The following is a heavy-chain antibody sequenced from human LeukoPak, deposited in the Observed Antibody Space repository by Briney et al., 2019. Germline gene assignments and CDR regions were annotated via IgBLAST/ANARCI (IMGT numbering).Heavy chain of an antibody. CDR3: ASGNYDILTGYSYGMDV. CDR2: MNPNSGNT. J-gene: IGHJ6*02. Sequence: ASVKVSCKASGYTFTSYDINWVRQATGQGLEWMGWMNPNSGNTGYAQKFQGRVTMTRNTSISTAYMELSSLRSEDTAVYHCASGNYDILTGYSYGMDVWGQGTTVTVSS. V-gene: IGHV1-8*01. CDR1: GYTFTSYD. D-gene: IGHD3-9*01.